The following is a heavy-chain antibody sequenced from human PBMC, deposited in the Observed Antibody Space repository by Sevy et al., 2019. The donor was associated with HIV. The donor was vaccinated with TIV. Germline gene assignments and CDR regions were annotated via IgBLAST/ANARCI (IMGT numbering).Heavy chain of an antibody. Sequence: ALVKVSCKASGYTFTSYDINWVRQATGQGLEWMGWMNPNSGNTGYGDKFQGRVTMTRNTSISTAYMELSSLRSEDTAVYYCARGSRYYYDSSGYVYNWFDPWGQGTLVTVSS. J-gene: IGHJ5*02. D-gene: IGHD3-22*01. CDR3: ARGSRYYYDSSGYVYNWFDP. CDR1: GYTFTSYD. CDR2: MNPNSGNT. V-gene: IGHV1-8*01.